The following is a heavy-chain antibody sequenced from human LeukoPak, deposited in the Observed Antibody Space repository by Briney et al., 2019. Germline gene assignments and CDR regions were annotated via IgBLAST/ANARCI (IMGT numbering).Heavy chain of an antibody. V-gene: IGHV3-48*04. Sequence: PGGSLRLSCAASGFTFSDYSMNWVRQAPGKGLEWIPYVGISSGNTKYADSVKGRFTISGDSAKNSVFLQMNSLRVEDTAVYYCARDHRYAFDNWGQGTLVTVSS. J-gene: IGHJ4*02. CDR2: VGISSGNT. CDR1: GFTFSDYS. CDR3: ARDHRYAFDN. D-gene: IGHD5-12*01.